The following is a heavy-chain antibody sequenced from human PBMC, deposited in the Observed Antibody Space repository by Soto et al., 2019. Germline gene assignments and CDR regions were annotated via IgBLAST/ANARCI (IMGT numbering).Heavy chain of an antibody. Sequence: PIIFNNKAPGRGLEWVSAVSGSGDSTYYADSVKGRFTISRDNFKNTLYLQMNSLRAEDTAVYYCARGYSYTQPVFDYWGLGTLVTAPQ. CDR3: ARGYSYTQPVFDY. D-gene: IGHD5-18*01. J-gene: IGHJ4*02. CDR2: VSGSGDST. V-gene: IGHV3-23*01. CDR1: P.